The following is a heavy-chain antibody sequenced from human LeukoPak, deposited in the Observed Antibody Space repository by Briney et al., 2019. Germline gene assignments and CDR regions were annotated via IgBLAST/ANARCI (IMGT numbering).Heavy chain of an antibody. V-gene: IGHV1-18*01. CDR1: GYTFTSYG. CDR3: ARVISITTLNYYYYMDV. J-gene: IGHJ6*03. D-gene: IGHD2/OR15-2a*01. Sequence: ASVKVSCKASGYTFTSYGISWVRQAPGQGLEWMGWISAYNGNTNYAQKLQGRVTMTTDTSTSTAYMELRSLRSDDTAVYYCARVISITTLNYYYYMDVWGKGTTVTISS. CDR2: ISAYNGNT.